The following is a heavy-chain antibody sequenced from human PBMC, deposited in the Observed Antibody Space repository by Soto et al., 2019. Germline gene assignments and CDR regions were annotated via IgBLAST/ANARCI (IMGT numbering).Heavy chain of an antibody. CDR2: INPSGGST. J-gene: IGHJ4*02. CDR1: GYTFSSYY. D-gene: IGHD3-10*01. V-gene: IGHV1-46*01. Sequence: VSVKVYCKASGYTFSSYYMHWVRQAPGQGLEWMGIINPSGGSTSYAQKFQGRVTMTRDTSTSTVYMELSSLRSEDTAVYYCARDRITLTGYFDYWGQGTLVTVSS. CDR3: ARDRITLTGYFDY.